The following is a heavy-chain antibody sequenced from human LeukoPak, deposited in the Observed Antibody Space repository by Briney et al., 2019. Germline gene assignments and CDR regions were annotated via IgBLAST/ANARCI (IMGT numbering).Heavy chain of an antibody. Sequence: GGSLRLSCAASGFTFSDYGVHWVRQAPGKGLEWLTFIRYDGSNKYYADSVKGRFTISRDNSKNTLYLQMNSLRAEDTAVYYCAKDRWFGELFDYWGQGTLVTVSS. CDR2: IRYDGSNK. D-gene: IGHD3-10*01. J-gene: IGHJ4*02. CDR1: GFTFSDYG. V-gene: IGHV3-30*02. CDR3: AKDRWFGELFDY.